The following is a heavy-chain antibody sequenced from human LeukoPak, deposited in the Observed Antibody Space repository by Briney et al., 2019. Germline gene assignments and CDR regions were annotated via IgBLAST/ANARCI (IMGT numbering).Heavy chain of an antibody. CDR1: GLTVSNHW. D-gene: IGHD5-18*01. J-gene: IGHJ5*02. Sequence: GGSLRLSCVASGLTVSNHWMSWVRQAPGKGLEWVANIREERGQEYYVDSVKGRFTIPKNSAKNSLYLQMNTLRVEDTAMCYCASLDTAKQPLANHWGQGTLVTVSS. CDR2: IREERGQE. V-gene: IGHV3-7*03. CDR3: ASLDTAKQPLANH.